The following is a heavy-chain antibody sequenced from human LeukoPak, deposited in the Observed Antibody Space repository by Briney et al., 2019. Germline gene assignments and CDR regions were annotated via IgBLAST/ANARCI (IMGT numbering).Heavy chain of an antibody. CDR1: GFTFSSNH. CDR2: IYSGGST. D-gene: IGHD3-10*01. J-gene: IGHJ4*02. V-gene: IGHV3-66*01. CDR3: ARGSGSYDYFDY. Sequence: GGSLRLSCAASGFTFSSNHMSWVRQAPGKGLEGVSVIYSGGSTYYADSVKGRFTISRDNSKNTLYLQMNSLRAEDTAVYYCARGSGSYDYFDYWGQGTLVTVSS.